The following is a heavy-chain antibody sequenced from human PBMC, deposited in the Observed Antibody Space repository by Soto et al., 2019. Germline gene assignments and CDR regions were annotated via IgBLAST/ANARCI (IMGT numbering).Heavy chain of an antibody. Sequence: GESLKISCKGSGYSFNIFWIGWVRQMPGKGLEWMGIIYPGDSDTRYSPSFQGQVTISADKSISTAYLQWSSLKASDTAMYFCARSPVRAGSYIYFDYWGQGTLVTVSS. CDR1: GYSFNIFW. CDR3: ARSPVRAGSYIYFDY. J-gene: IGHJ4*02. D-gene: IGHD3-10*01. CDR2: IYPGDSDT. V-gene: IGHV5-51*01.